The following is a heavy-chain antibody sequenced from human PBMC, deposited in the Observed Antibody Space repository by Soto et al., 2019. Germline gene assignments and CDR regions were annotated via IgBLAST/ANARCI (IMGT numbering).Heavy chain of an antibody. Sequence: GESLKISCKGSGYSFSSSWIGWVRQMPGKGLEWMGTIYPGDSDTRYSPSFQGQVTISADKSISTAYLQWSSLKASDTAMYNCARPRSSGNDAFDIWGQGTMVTASS. D-gene: IGHD3-22*01. CDR3: ARPRSSGNDAFDI. V-gene: IGHV5-51*01. CDR1: GYSFSSSW. J-gene: IGHJ3*02. CDR2: IYPGDSDT.